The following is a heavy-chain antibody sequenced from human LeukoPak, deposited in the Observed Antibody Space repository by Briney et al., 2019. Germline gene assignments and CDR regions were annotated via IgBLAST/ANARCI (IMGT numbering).Heavy chain of an antibody. CDR3: ARHVTGDQGYYCYYMDV. J-gene: IGHJ6*03. D-gene: IGHD7-27*01. Sequence: PSQTLSLTCTVSGGSISSGSYFWSWIRQPAGKGLEWIGRIYTSGSTNYNPSLKSRVTISVDTSKNQFSLKLSSVTAADTAVYYCARHVTGDQGYYCYYMDVWGKGTTVTVSS. CDR2: IYTSGST. CDR1: GGSISSGSYF. V-gene: IGHV4-61*02.